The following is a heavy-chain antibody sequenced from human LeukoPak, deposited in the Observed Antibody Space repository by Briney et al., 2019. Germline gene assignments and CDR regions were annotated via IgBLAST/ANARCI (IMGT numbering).Heavy chain of an antibody. D-gene: IGHD3-16*01. CDR3: ARFTPQGYGWGGYNRFDP. CDR2: IYYSRST. Sequence: PSETLSLTCTVSGYSISSGYYWGWIRQPPGKGLEWIGYIYYSRSTNYNPSLKSRVTISVDTSKNQFSLNLTSVTAADTAVYYCARFTPQGYGWGGYNRFDPWGQGTLVTVSS. V-gene: IGHV4-38-2*02. CDR1: GYSISSGYY. J-gene: IGHJ5*02.